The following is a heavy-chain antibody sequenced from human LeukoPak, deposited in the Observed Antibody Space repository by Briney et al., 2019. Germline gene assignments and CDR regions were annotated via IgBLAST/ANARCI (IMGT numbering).Heavy chain of an antibody. V-gene: IGHV3-30*18. CDR3: AKSTTVTQRGYFDY. CDR1: GFTLSSYG. Sequence: GGSLRLSCAASGFTLSSYGMHWVRQAPAKGLECVAIISYDGSNKYYADSVKGRFTISRDNSKNTLYLQMNSLRAEDTAVYYCAKSTTVTQRGYFDYWGQGTLVTVSS. D-gene: IGHD4-17*01. J-gene: IGHJ4*02. CDR2: ISYDGSNK.